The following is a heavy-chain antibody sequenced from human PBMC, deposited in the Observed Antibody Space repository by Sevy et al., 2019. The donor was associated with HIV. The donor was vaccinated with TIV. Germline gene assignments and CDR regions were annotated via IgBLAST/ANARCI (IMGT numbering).Heavy chain of an antibody. CDR1: GFTFSSYA. D-gene: IGHD6-19*01. CDR2: ISSDRTHQ. V-gene: IGHV3-30*04. Sequence: GGSLRLSCAASGFTFSSYAMHGVRQAPSKGLEWVAVISSDRTHQNYADPVKGRFTISRDNSKNTLHLQMTSLRVEDTATYYCARDDSSGWLYYYYGMDVWGQGTTVTVSS. J-gene: IGHJ6*02. CDR3: ARDDSSGWLYYYYGMDV.